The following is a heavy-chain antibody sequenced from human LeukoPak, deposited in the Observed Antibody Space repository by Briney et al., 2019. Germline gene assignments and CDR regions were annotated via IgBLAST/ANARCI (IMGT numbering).Heavy chain of an antibody. Sequence: ASVKVSCKASGYTFTGYYMHWVRQAPGQGLEWMGWINPNSGGTNCAQKFQGRVTMTRDTSISTAYMELSRLRSDDTAVYYCAGIAAADPFDYWGQGTLVTVSS. CDR1: GYTFTGYY. V-gene: IGHV1-2*02. J-gene: IGHJ4*02. CDR3: AGIAAADPFDY. CDR2: INPNSGGT. D-gene: IGHD6-13*01.